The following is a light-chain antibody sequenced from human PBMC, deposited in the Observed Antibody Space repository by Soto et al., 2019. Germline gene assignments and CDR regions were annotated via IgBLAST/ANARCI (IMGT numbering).Light chain of an antibody. Sequence: EIVMPQSPATLSVSPGGRATLSCMASQSISDTLAWYQQKPCQAPMLLIHSTSRRATGFPARFGGSGSGTDFTLTISSLQSEDFAVYYCQQYNNWPWTFGQGTKVDIK. CDR1: QSISDT. CDR2: STS. CDR3: QQYNNWPWT. J-gene: IGKJ1*01. V-gene: IGKV3-15*01.